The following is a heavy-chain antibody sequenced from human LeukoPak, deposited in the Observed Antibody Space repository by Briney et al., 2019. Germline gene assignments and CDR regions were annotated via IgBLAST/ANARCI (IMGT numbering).Heavy chain of an antibody. CDR3: ARWRVVGATWFDP. Sequence: SETLSLTCTVSGGSISSHYWSWIRQPPGKGLEWIGYIYYSGSTNYNPSLKSRVTISVDTSKNQFSLKLSSVTAADTAVYCCARWRVVGATWFDPWGQGTLVTVSS. CDR1: GGSISSHY. J-gene: IGHJ5*02. V-gene: IGHV4-59*11. CDR2: IYYSGST. D-gene: IGHD1-26*01.